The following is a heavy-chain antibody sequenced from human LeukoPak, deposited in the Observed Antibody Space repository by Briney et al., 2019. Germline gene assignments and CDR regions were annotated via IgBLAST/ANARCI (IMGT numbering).Heavy chain of an antibody. CDR1: GYTFNSYD. J-gene: IGHJ4*02. Sequence: ASVTVSCKASGYTFNSYDISWVRQAPGQGREWMAWISTYNGNTNYAQKVQGRATMTTDTSTSTAYMELRSLRSDDTAVYYCARVLRYDFWSAYYFDYWGQGTLVTVSS. CDR3: ARVLRYDFWSAYYFDY. CDR2: ISTYNGNT. D-gene: IGHD3-3*01. V-gene: IGHV1-18*01.